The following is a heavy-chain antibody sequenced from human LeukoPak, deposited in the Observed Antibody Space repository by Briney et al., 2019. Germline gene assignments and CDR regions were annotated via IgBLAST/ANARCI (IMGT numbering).Heavy chain of an antibody. Sequence: GGSLRLSCAASGFTFDDYGMHWVRQAPGKGLEWVSGISWNSGSIDYADSVKGRFTISRDNAKNSLYLQMNSLRPEDTALYYCAEDGSPYCSSTNCQLGNWGQGTLVTVSS. CDR2: ISWNSGSI. CDR3: AEDGSPYCSSTNCQLGN. V-gene: IGHV3-9*01. CDR1: GFTFDDYG. D-gene: IGHD2-2*01. J-gene: IGHJ4*02.